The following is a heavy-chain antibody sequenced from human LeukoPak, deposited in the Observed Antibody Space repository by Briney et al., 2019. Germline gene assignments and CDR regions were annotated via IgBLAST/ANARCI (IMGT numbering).Heavy chain of an antibody. J-gene: IGHJ4*02. CDR1: GGSFSGYY. Sequence: PSETLSLTCAVYGGSFSGYYWSWIRQPPGKGLEWIGYIYYSGSTNYNPSLKSRVTISVDTSKNQFSLKLSSVTAADTAVYYCAKGDSSSWRFDYWGQGTLVTVSS. CDR2: IYYSGST. D-gene: IGHD6-13*01. CDR3: AKGDSSSWRFDY. V-gene: IGHV4-59*01.